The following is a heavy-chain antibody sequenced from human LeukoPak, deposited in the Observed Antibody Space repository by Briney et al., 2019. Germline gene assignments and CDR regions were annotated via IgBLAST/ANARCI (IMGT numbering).Heavy chain of an antibody. Sequence: GGSLRLSCAASGFTFSSHALSWVRQAPGKGLEWVSSLSGSGYNTYYADSVKGRFTISRDNSKNTLSLQVSGLRAEDTAIYYCAKDRDDSGDYAFDYWGQGILVSVSS. CDR1: GFTFSSHA. CDR3: AKDRDDSGDYAFDY. D-gene: IGHD4-17*01. CDR2: LSGSGYNT. J-gene: IGHJ4*02. V-gene: IGHV3-23*01.